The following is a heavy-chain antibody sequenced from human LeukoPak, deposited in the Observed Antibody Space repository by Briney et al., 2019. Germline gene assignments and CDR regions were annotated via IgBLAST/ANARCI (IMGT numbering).Heavy chain of an antibody. CDR1: GYSFTSYW. J-gene: IGHJ6*02. D-gene: IGHD3-22*01. CDR3: ARMGPDSNYDSIGYYYRITTYYYDYGRDV. Sequence: GESLKISCKASGYSFTSYWIGWVGKLPGKGLEWMGIIYPGDFVNRYRPFFKGQVTISAAKSISTAYLKWSTLKASTPAMYYGARMGPDSNYDSIGYYYRITTYYYDYGRDVWGQGTTVTVSS. V-gene: IGHV5-51*01. CDR2: IYPGDFVN.